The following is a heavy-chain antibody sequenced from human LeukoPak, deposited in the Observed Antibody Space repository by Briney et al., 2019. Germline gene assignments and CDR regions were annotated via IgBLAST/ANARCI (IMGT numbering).Heavy chain of an antibody. CDR3: ARASASRDAFDI. CDR2: ISAYNGNT. J-gene: IGHJ3*02. Sequence: ASVKVSCKASRYTFTRYGISWVRQAPGQGLEGMGWISAYNGNTNYAQKLQGRVTMTTDTSTSTAYMELRSLRSDDTAVYYCARASASRDAFDIWGQGTMVTVSS. CDR1: RYTFTRYG. V-gene: IGHV1-18*01.